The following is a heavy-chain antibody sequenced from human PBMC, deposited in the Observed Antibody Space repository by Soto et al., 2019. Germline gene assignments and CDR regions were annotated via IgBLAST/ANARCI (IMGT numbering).Heavy chain of an antibody. V-gene: IGHV4-34*01. CDR1: GGSFSGYY. CDR2: INHSGST. CDR3: PRVSSTSGHGVGNWFDP. J-gene: IGHJ5*02. Sequence: SETLSLTXAVYGGSFSGYYWSWIRQPPGKGLEWIGEINHSGSTNYNPSPKSRVTISVDTSKNQFSLKLSSVTAADTAGYYCPRVSSTSGHGVGNWFDPWGQGTLVTVSS. D-gene: IGHD2-2*01.